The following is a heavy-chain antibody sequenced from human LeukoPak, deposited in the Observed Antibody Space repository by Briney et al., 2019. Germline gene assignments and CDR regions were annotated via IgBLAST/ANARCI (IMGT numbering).Heavy chain of an antibody. J-gene: IGHJ4*02. CDR3: ARDSPDSQLRGTYYFDY. V-gene: IGHV3-7*01. CDR2: IKQDGSEK. CDR1: GFTFSSYW. Sequence: GGSLRLSCAASGFTFSSYWMSWVRQAPGKGLEWVANIKQDGSEKYYVDSVKGRFTISRDNAKNSLYLQMNSLRAEDTAVYYCARDSPDSQLRGTYYFDYWGQETLVTVSS. D-gene: IGHD2-2*01.